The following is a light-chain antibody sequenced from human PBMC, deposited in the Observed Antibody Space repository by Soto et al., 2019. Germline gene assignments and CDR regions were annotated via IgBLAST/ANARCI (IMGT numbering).Light chain of an antibody. V-gene: IGKV3-20*01. CDR2: GAS. CDR3: QQYGSSPIT. Sequence: EIVLTQSPGTLSLSPGERATLSCRASQSVSSNFLAWYQQKPGRAPRLLIYGASSRATGIPDRFSGSGSGTDFTLTISRLEPEDFAVYYCQQYGSSPITFGQGTRLE. J-gene: IGKJ5*01. CDR1: QSVSSNF.